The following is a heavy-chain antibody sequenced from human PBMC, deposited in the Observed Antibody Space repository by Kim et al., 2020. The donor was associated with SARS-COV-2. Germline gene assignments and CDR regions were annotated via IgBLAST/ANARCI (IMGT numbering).Heavy chain of an antibody. CDR3: ARLTVTGE. D-gene: IGHD4-17*01. CDR2: GGST. V-gene: IGHV3-66*01. J-gene: IGHJ4*02. Sequence: GGSTHYADSVKGRLTISRDNSKNTLYLQMKSLRAEDTAVYYCARLTVTGEWGQGTLVTVSS.